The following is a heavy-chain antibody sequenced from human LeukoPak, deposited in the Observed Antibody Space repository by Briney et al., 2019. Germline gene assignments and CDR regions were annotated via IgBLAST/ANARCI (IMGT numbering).Heavy chain of an antibody. CDR2: ISYDGSNK. CDR3: ARATSPAYYDFWSGYYGLTAANYGMDV. J-gene: IGHJ6*02. Sequence: GGSLRLSCAASGFTFSSYAMHWVRQAPGKGLEWVAVISYDGSNKYYADSVKGRFTISRDNSKNTLYLQMNSLRAEDTAVYYCARATSPAYYDFWSGYYGLTAANYGMDVWGQGTTVTVSS. CDR1: GFTFSSYA. D-gene: IGHD3-3*01. V-gene: IGHV3-30-3*01.